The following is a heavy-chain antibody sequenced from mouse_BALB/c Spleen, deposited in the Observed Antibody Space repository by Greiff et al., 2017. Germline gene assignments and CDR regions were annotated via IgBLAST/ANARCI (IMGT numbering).Heavy chain of an antibody. J-gene: IGHJ3*01. CDR3: SRGYYGSSPWFAY. CDR1: GFTFSSFG. V-gene: IGHV5-17*02. Sequence: EVQRVESGGGLVQPGGSRKLSCAASGFTFSSFGMHWVRQAPEKGLEWVAYISSGSSTIYYADTVKGRFTISRDNPKNTLFLQMTSLRSEDTAMYYCSRGYYGSSPWFAYWGQGTLVTVSA. D-gene: IGHD1-1*01. CDR2: ISSGSSTI.